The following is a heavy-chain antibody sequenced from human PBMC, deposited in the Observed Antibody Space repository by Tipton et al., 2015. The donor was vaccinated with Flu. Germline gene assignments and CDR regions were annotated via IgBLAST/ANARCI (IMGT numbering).Heavy chain of an antibody. CDR2: INHSGST. CDR3: ARADIVVVPAAYDYYYGMDV. Sequence: LRLSCAVYGGSFSGYYWSWIRQPPGKGLEWIGEINHSGSTNYNPSLKSRVTISVDTSKNQFSLKLSSVTAADTVVYYCARADIVVVPAAYDYYYGMDVWGQGTTVTVSS. D-gene: IGHD2-2*01. J-gene: IGHJ6*02. CDR1: GGSFSGYY. V-gene: IGHV4-34*01.